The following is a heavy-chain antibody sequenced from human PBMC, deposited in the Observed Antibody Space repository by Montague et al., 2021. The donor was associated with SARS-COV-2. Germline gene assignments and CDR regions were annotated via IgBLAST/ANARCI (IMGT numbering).Heavy chain of an antibody. V-gene: IGHV3-33*01. CDR3: AREEVWDSSGYHIDY. D-gene: IGHD3-22*01. J-gene: IGHJ4*02. CDR1: GFTFSSYG. CDR2: IWYDGSNK. Sequence: SLRLSCAASGFTFSSYGMHWVRQAPGKGPEWVAVIWYDGSNKYYADSVKGRFTISRDNSKNTLYLQMNSLRAEDTAVYYCAREEVWDSSGYHIDYWGQGTLVTVSS.